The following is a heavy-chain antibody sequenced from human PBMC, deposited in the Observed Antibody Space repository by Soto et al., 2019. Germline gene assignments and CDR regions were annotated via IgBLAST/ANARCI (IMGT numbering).Heavy chain of an antibody. CDR3: AKVRVAGRDYYYYGMDV. CDR1: GFTFSSYA. D-gene: IGHD6-19*01. Sequence: PGGSLRLSCAASGFTFSSYAMSWVRQAPGKGLEWVSAISGSGGSTYYADSVKGRFTISRDNSKNTLYLQMNSLRAEDTAVYYCAKVRVAGRDYYYYGMDVWGQGTTVTVS. V-gene: IGHV3-23*01. J-gene: IGHJ6*02. CDR2: ISGSGGST.